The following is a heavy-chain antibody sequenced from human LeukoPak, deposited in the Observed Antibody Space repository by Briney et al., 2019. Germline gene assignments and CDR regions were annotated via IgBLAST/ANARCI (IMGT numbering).Heavy chain of an antibody. J-gene: IGHJ6*02. CDR2: ICYSGST. CDR3: AKMGGGYCSSTSCYGYYYYGMDV. V-gene: IGHV4-59*01. D-gene: IGHD2-2*01. CDR1: GGSISSYY. Sequence: SETLSLTCTVSGGSISSYYWSWIRQPPGKGLEWIGYICYSGSTNYNPSLKSRVTISVDTSKNQFSLKLSSVTAADTAVYYCAKMGGGYCSSTSCYGYYYYGMDVWGQGTTVTVSS.